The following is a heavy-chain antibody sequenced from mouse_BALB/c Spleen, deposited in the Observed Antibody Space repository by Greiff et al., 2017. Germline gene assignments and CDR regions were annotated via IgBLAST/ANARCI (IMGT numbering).Heavy chain of an antibody. J-gene: IGHJ4*01. CDR3: AREGGGYDNYAMDY. Sequence: EVKLQESGAELVKPGASVKLSCTASGFNIKDTYMHWVKQRPEQGLEWIGRIDPANGNTKYDPKFQGKATITADTSSNTAYLQLSSLTSEDTAVYYCAREGGGYDNYAMDYWGQGTSVTVSS. CDR2: IDPANGNT. D-gene: IGHD2-2*01. V-gene: IGHV14-3*02. CDR1: GFNIKDTY.